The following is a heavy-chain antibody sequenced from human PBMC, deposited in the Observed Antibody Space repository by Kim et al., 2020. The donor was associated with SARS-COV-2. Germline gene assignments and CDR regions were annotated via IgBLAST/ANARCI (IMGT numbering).Heavy chain of an antibody. CDR1: GFTFSSYA. Sequence: GGSLRLSCAASGFTFSSYAMHWVRQAPGKGLEYVSAISSNGGSTYYANSVKGRFTISRDNSKNTLYLQMGSLRAEDMAVYYCARGGPGSSSWYYYYYGMDVWGQGTTVTVSS. V-gene: IGHV3-64*01. J-gene: IGHJ6*02. CDR2: ISSNGGST. CDR3: ARGGPGSSSWYYYYYGMDV. D-gene: IGHD6-13*01.